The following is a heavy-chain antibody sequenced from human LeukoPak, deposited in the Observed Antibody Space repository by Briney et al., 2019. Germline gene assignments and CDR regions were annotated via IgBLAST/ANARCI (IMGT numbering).Heavy chain of an antibody. V-gene: IGHV3-30*02. CDR3: AKDYSSSWYGFDY. CDR1: GFTFSSYA. J-gene: IGHJ4*02. CDR2: IRYDGSNE. Sequence: GGSLRLSCAASGFTFSSYAMHWVRQAPGKGLVWVAFIRYDGSNEYYADSVKGRFTISRDNSKNTLYLQMNSLKAEDTAVYYCAKDYSSSWYGFDYWGQGTLVTVSS. D-gene: IGHD6-13*01.